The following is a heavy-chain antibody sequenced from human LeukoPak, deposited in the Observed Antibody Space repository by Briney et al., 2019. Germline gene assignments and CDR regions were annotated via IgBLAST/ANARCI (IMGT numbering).Heavy chain of an antibody. V-gene: IGHV3-23*01. Sequence: PGGSLRLSCAASGFTFSSYAMSWVRQAPGKGLEWVSAISGSGGSTYYADSVKGRFTISRDNSKNTLYLQMNSLRAEDTAVYYCAKDALVVVPAAIDWFDPWGQGTLVTVSS. CDR3: AKDALVVVPAAIDWFDP. CDR2: ISGSGGST. J-gene: IGHJ5*02. CDR1: GFTFSSYA. D-gene: IGHD2-2*01.